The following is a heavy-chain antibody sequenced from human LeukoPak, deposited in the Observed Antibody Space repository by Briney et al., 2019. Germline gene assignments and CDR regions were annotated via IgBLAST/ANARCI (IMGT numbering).Heavy chain of an antibody. CDR3: ASGGQDFDP. J-gene: IGHJ5*02. CDR2: ISSSSSTI. V-gene: IGHV3-48*01. D-gene: IGHD3-10*01. CDR1: GFTFSSYS. Sequence: GGSLRLSCAASGFTFSSYSMNWVRQAPGKGLEWVSYISSSSSTIYYADSVKGRFTISRDNAKNSLYLQMNSLRAEDTAVYYCASGGQDFDPWGQGTLVTVSS.